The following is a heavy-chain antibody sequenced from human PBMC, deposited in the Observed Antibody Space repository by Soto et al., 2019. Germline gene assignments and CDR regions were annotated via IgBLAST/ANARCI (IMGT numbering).Heavy chain of an antibody. V-gene: IGHV4-59*01. J-gene: IGHJ4*02. CDR2: IQYSGRT. CDR1: GDSITNDF. Sequence: PSETLSLTCSVSGDSITNDFWSWIRQPPGKGLEWIAFIQYSGRTNSNPSLRGRVTISVDVSKNQISLNLNSVTAADTAVYYCARTIGGYDFLGYFDSWGQGTLVTVSS. D-gene: IGHD5-12*01. CDR3: ARTIGGYDFLGYFDS.